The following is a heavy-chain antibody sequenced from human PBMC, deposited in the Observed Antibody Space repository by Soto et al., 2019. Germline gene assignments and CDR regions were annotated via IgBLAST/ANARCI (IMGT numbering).Heavy chain of an antibody. D-gene: IGHD2-15*01. CDR1: GFTFSSYG. V-gene: IGHV3-33*01. CDR2: IWYDGSNK. CDR3: ARASYICCYQYYYYGMDV. Sequence: GVSLRLSCAASGFTFSSYGMHWVRQAPGKGLEWVAAIWYDGSNKYYADSVKGRFTISRDNSKNTLYLQMNSLRDEDTAGYYCARASYICCYQYYYYGMDVWGQGTTVIVS. J-gene: IGHJ6*02.